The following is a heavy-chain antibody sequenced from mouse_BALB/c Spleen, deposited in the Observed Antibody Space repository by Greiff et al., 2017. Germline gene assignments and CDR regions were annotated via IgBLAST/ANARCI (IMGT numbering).Heavy chain of an antibody. D-gene: IGHD2-4*01. V-gene: IGHV1S135*01. Sequence: EVQLQQSGPELMKPGASVKISCKASGYSFTSYYMHWVKQSHGKSLEWIGYIDPFNGGTSYNQKFKGKATLTVDKSSSTAYMHLSSLTSEDSAVYYCARYGHDYEDAMDYWGQGTSVTVSS. CDR2: IDPFNGGT. J-gene: IGHJ4*01. CDR1: GYSFTSYY. CDR3: ARYGHDYEDAMDY.